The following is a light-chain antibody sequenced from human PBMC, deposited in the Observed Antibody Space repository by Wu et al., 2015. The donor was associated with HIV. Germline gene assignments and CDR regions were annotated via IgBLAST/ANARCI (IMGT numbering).Light chain of an antibody. Sequence: DIQLTQSPSFLSASVGDKVSFTCRASRGVANYLAWYQQQPGRAPKLLIFATSTLQSGVPSRFSGSGSRTEFTLTISSLQPDDFATYYCQQYHSYSPASFGQGTKLEIK. CDR2: ATS. V-gene: IGKV1-9*01. CDR1: RGVANY. J-gene: IGKJ2*03. CDR3: QQYHSYSPAS.